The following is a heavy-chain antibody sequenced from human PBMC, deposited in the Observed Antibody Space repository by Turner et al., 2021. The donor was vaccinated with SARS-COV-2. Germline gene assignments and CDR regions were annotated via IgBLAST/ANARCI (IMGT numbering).Heavy chain of an antibody. CDR2: INPNSGGT. V-gene: IGHV1-2*02. J-gene: IGHJ6*02. D-gene: IGHD5-18*01. CDR1: GYTFTGYY. Sequence: VQLVQSGAEVKKPGASVKVSCKASGYTFTGYYMHWVRQAPGQGLEGMGWINPNSGGTNYAQKFQGRVTMTWDTSISTAYMELSRLRSDDTAVYYCARSRYTYGSYYYYGMDVWGQGTTVTVSS. CDR3: ARSRYTYGSYYYYGMDV.